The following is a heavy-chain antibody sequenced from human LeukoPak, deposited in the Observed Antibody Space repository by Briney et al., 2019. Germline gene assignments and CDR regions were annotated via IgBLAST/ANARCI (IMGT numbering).Heavy chain of an antibody. D-gene: IGHD4-23*01. CDR3: ARRGWELIYYYYMDV. V-gene: IGHV4-34*01. Sequence: SETLSLTCAVYGGSFSGCYWSWIRQPPGKGLEWIGEINHSGSTNYNPSLKSRVTISVDTSKNQFSLKLSSVTAADTAVYYCARRGWELIYYYYMDVWGKGTTVTVSS. J-gene: IGHJ6*03. CDR1: GGSFSGCY. CDR2: INHSGST.